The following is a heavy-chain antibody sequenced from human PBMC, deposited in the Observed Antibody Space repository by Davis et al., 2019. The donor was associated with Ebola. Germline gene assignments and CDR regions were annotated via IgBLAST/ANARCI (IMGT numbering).Heavy chain of an antibody. V-gene: IGHV4-61*03. Sequence: PSETLSLTCTVSGGSIGDNGGYSWTWIRQPPGKGLEWIGYIYYTGSTNYNPSLKSRVTISVDTSKNHFTLKLNSVTAADTALYYCARCGSGNYEGWLYPWGQGTLVTVSS. CDR3: ARCGSGNYEGWLYP. CDR2: IYYTGST. CDR1: GGSIGDNGGYS. J-gene: IGHJ5*02. D-gene: IGHD3-10*01.